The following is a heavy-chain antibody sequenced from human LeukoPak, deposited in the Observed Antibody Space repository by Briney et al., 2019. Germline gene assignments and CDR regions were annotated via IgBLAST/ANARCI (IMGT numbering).Heavy chain of an antibody. J-gene: IGHJ5*02. CDR2: IYYSGST. CDR3: ARGYSSSWYWFDP. D-gene: IGHD6-13*01. CDR1: GGSISSYY. Sequence: SETLSLTCTVSGGSISSYYWSWIRQPPGKGLEWIGYIYYSGSTNYNPSLKSRVTILVDTSKNQFSLKLSSVTAADTAVYYCARGYSSSWYWFDPWGQGTLVTVSS. V-gene: IGHV4-59*01.